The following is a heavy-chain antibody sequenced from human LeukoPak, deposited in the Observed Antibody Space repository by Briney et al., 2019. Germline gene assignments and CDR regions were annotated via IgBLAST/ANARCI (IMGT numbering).Heavy chain of an antibody. Sequence: GGSLRLSYAASGFTFSDYYMSWIRQAPGKGLEWVSYISSSGSTIYYADSVKGRFTISRDNAKNSLYLQTNSLRAEDTAVYYCARSDSSGYYYINYYYYYGMDVWGQGTTVTVSS. CDR2: ISSSGSTI. J-gene: IGHJ6*02. CDR1: GFTFSDYY. V-gene: IGHV3-11*01. D-gene: IGHD3-22*01. CDR3: ARSDSSGYYYINYYYYYGMDV.